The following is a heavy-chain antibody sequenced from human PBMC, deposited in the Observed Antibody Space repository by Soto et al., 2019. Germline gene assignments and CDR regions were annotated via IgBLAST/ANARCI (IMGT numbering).Heavy chain of an antibody. J-gene: IGHJ6*02. Sequence: QVQLVQSGAEVKKPGSSWKASGKASGGTFSTYPFTGVRQAPGHGLEWMGGIIPIFGTADYAQKFQGRVTITADESTSTAYMELSSLRSEDTAVYYCASSLQFHYYYGMDVWGQGTTVTVSS. V-gene: IGHV1-69*12. CDR2: IIPIFGTA. D-gene: IGHD1-1*01. CDR1: GGTFSTYP. CDR3: ASSLQFHYYYGMDV.